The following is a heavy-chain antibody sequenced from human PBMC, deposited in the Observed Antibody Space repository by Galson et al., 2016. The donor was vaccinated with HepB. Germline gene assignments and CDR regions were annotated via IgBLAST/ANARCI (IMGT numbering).Heavy chain of an antibody. J-gene: IGHJ4*02. Sequence: SLRLSCAASGFNFGDFYMMWIRQAPGKRLEWVSYISSSGSGMDYADSVRGRFTVSRDNGQNSLFLHMNDLRAEDTAIYYCARDLRSGYDSGIDHWGQGTLVTVSS. V-gene: IGHV3-11*01. CDR2: ISSSGSGM. D-gene: IGHD5-12*01. CDR1: GFNFGDFY. CDR3: ARDLRSGYDSGIDH.